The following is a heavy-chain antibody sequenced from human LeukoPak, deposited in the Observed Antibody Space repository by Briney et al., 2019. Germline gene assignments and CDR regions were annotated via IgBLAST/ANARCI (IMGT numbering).Heavy chain of an antibody. CDR1: GGSISSNNYY. Sequence: SETLSLTCTVSGGSISSNNYYWGWIRQPPGKGLEWIGSIYYGGYTYYNPSLKSRVTISVDTSKNQFSLKPSSVTAADTAIYYCQSRFLEWLLDYWGQGTLDTVSS. V-gene: IGHV4-39*01. D-gene: IGHD3-3*01. CDR2: IYYGGYT. CDR3: QSRFLEWLLDY. J-gene: IGHJ4*02.